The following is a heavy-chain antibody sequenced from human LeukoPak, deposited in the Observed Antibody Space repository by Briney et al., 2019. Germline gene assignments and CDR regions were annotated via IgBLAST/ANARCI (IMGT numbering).Heavy chain of an antibody. CDR2: IYYSGST. V-gene: IGHV4-59*01. CDR3: ARGFETSYRYTFYY. CDR1: GGSISSYY. J-gene: IGHJ4*02. Sequence: SETLSLTCTASGGSISSYYWSWIRQPPGKGLEWIGYIYYSGSTNYNPSLKSRVTISVDTSKNQFSLKLSSVTAADTAVYYCARGFETSYRYTFYYWGQGTLVTVSS. D-gene: IGHD3-16*02.